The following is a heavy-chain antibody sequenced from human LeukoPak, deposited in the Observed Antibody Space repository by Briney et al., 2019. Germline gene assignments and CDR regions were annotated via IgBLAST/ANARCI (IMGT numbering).Heavy chain of an antibody. V-gene: IGHV4-4*02. CDR3: ARRGYSGSASYSFDY. CDR2: IYDSGGT. CDR1: GGSISSDNW. J-gene: IGHJ4*02. D-gene: IGHD3-10*01. Sequence: SETLSLTCAVSGGSISSDNWWSGVRPPPGKGLEWIGEIYDSGGTNYNPSLQRRVTISGDKSENKLSVKVNSVTAADTAVYSCARRGYSGSASYSFDYWGQGTLVTVSS.